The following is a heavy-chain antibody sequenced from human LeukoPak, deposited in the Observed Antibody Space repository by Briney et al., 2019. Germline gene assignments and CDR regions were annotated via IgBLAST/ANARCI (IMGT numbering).Heavy chain of an antibody. CDR3: AGDYGGNPGAFDI. J-gene: IGHJ3*02. CDR2: ISGSGHTT. CDR1: GFTFSSYV. D-gene: IGHD4-23*01. V-gene: IGHV3-23*01. Sequence: GGSLRLSCAASGFTFSSYVMSWVRQAPGKGLEWVSGISGSGHTTYYADSVKGQFTISRDNSKNTLYLQMGSLRAEDMAVYYCAGDYGGNPGAFDIWGQGTMVTVSS.